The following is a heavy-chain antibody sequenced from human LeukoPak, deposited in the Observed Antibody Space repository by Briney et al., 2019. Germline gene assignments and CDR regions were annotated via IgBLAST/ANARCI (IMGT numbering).Heavy chain of an antibody. J-gene: IGHJ5*02. CDR2: MYSSGST. CDR3: ARPYYYDSRIDP. V-gene: IGHV4-30-4*01. D-gene: IGHD3-22*01. Sequence: ASQTLSLTCTVSGGSISSGDYYWSWIRQPPGKGLEWIGYMYSSGSTYYNPSLKSRVTISVDTSKNQFSLKLSSVTAADTAVYYCARPYYYDSRIDPWGQGTLVTVSS. CDR1: GGSISSGDYY.